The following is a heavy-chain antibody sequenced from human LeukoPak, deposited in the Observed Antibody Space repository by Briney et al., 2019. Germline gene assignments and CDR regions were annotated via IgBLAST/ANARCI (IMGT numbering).Heavy chain of an antibody. J-gene: IGHJ4*02. CDR1: GFTFSSYW. D-gene: IGHD4-17*01. Sequence: GGSLRLSCAASGFTFSSYWMSWVRQAPGKGLEWVSSISSSSSYIYYADSVKGRFTISRDNAKNSLYLQMNSLRAEDTAVYYCARAGIDYGDYLYYFDYWGQGTLVTVSS. CDR2: ISSSSSYI. CDR3: ARAGIDYGDYLYYFDY. V-gene: IGHV3-21*01.